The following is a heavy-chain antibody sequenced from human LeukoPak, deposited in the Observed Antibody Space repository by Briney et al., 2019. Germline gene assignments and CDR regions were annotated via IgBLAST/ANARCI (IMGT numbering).Heavy chain of an antibody. CDR2: ISSSSSYI. D-gene: IGHD5-24*01. Sequence: GGSLRLSCAASGFTFSSYSMNWVRQAPGKGLEWVSSISSSSSYIYYADSVKGRFTISRDNAKNSLYLQMNSLRAEDTAIYYCANPPTFTSFHYWGQGTLVTVSS. CDR1: GFTFSSYS. J-gene: IGHJ4*02. CDR3: ANPPTFTSFHY. V-gene: IGHV3-21*04.